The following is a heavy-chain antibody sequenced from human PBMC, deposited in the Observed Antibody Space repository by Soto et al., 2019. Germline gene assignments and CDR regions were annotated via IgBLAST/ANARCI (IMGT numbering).Heavy chain of an antibody. D-gene: IGHD1-26*01. CDR1: GFTFSSYA. CDR2: ISGSGGST. CDR3: AKESGSYYLPLQGAFDI. V-gene: IGHV3-23*01. J-gene: IGHJ3*02. Sequence: GGSLRLSCAASGFTFSSYAMSWVRQAPGKGLEWVSAISGSGGSTYYADSVKGRFTISRDNSKNTLYLQMNSLRAEDTAVYYCAKESGSYYLPLQGAFDIWGQGTMVTVSS.